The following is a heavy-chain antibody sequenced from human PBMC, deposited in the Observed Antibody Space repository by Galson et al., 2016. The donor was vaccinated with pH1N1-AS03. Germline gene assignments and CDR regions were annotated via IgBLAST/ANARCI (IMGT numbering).Heavy chain of an antibody. CDR3: ARQVRDGYNDYFDY. Sequence: SGAEVKKPGESLKISCKTSGYIFTSYWVAWVRHMPGKGLEWMGIIYPGDSDTRYSPSFQGQVTISADRSINTAYLQWGSLMASDTAIYYCARQVRDGYNDYFDYWGQGILVTASS. CDR1: GYIFTSYW. V-gene: IGHV5-51*01. D-gene: IGHD5-24*01. CDR2: IYPGDSDT. J-gene: IGHJ4*02.